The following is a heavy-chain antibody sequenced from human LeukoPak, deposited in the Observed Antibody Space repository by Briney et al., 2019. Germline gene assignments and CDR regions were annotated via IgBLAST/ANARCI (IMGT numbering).Heavy chain of an antibody. V-gene: IGHV4-34*01. Sequence: SETLSLTCTVSGGSISSYYWSWIRQPPGKGLEWIGEINHSGSTNYNPSLKSRVTISVDTSKNQFSLKLSSVTAADTAVYYCARGNYYDSSGYPDYWGQGTLVTVSS. CDR3: ARGNYYDSSGYPDY. J-gene: IGHJ4*02. D-gene: IGHD3-22*01. CDR2: INHSGST. CDR1: GGSISSYY.